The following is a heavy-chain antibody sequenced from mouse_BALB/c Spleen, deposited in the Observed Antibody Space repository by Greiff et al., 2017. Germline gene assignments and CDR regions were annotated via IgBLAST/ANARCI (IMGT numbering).Heavy chain of an antibody. V-gene: IGHV1-14*01. CDR3: ARDGNWGPFAY. J-gene: IGHJ3*01. CDR1: GYTFTSYV. CDR2: INPYNDGT. D-gene: IGHD4-1*01. Sequence: VQLQQSGPELVKPGASVKMSCKASGYTFTSYVMHWVKQKPGQGLEWIGYINPYNDGTKYNEKFKSKATLTSDKSSSTAYMELSSLTSEDSAVYYCARDGNWGPFAYWGQGTLVTVSA.